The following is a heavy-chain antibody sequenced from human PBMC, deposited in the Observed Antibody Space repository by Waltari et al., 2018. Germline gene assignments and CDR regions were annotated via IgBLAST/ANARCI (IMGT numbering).Heavy chain of an antibody. CDR2: IWIGGTIT. V-gene: IGHV3-33*01. J-gene: IGHJ3*02. CDR1: GFALSRHG. Sequence: QVQLVESGGGAVQPGGSLRLSCAASGFALSRHGMPWVRQAPGKGLEWLAQIWIGGTITYYGDSVRGRFTISRDDYSQTMYLQMNGLTGEDTALYYCARDGQQLAPWAFDIWGHGTMVTVSS. CDR3: ARDGQQLAPWAFDI. D-gene: IGHD6-13*01.